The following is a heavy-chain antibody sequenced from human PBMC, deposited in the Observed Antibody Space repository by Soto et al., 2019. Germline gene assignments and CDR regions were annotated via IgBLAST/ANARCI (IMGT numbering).Heavy chain of an antibody. CDR1: GGTFSSYT. CDR3: ARALGGITGTTGFDY. CDR2: IIPILGIA. V-gene: IGHV1-69*02. J-gene: IGHJ4*02. Sequence: QVQLVQSGAEVKKPGSSVKVSCKASGGTFSSYTISWVRQSPGQGLEWMGRIIPILGIANYAQKFQGRVTITADKSTSTAYMELSSLRSEDTAVYYCARALGGITGTTGFDYWGQGTLVTVSS. D-gene: IGHD1-20*01.